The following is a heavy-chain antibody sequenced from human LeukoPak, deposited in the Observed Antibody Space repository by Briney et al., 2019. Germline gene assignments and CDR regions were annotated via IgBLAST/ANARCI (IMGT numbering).Heavy chain of an antibody. CDR1: GFTFSSYW. D-gene: IGHD3-16*02. CDR3: ARDRGYYDYVWGSYRQGDAFDI. CDR2: IKQDGSEK. V-gene: IGHV3-7*01. J-gene: IGHJ3*02. Sequence: GGSLRLSCAASGFTFSSYWMSWVRQAPGKGLEWVANIKQDGSEKYYVDSVKGRFPISRDNAKNSLYLQMNSLRAEDTAVYYCARDRGYYDYVWGSYRQGDAFDIWGQGTMVTVSS.